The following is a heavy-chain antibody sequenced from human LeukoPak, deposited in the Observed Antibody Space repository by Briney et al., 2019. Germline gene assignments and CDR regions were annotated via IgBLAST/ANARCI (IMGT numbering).Heavy chain of an antibody. J-gene: IGHJ5*02. CDR3: ARASRTILDWFDP. Sequence: GGSLRLSCAASGFTFSSYWMHWVRQAPGKELVWVSRINSDGSSTSYADSVKGRFTISRDNAKNTLYLQMNSLRAEDTAVYYCARASRTILDWFDPWGQGTLVTVSS. V-gene: IGHV3-74*01. D-gene: IGHD3-3*01. CDR2: INSDGSST. CDR1: GFTFSSYW.